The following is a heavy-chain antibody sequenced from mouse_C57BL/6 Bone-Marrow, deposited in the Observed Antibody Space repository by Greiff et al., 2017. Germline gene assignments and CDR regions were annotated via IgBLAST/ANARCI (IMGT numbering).Heavy chain of an antibody. J-gene: IGHJ3*01. CDR1: GYTFTSYW. CDR3: ARSKRRIEPFAY. CDR2: IHPNSGST. V-gene: IGHV1-64*01. Sequence: VQLQQPGAELVKPGASVKLSCKASGYTFTSYWMHWVKQRPGQGLEWIGMIHPNSGSTNYNEKFKSKATLTVDKSSSTAYMQLSSLTSEDSAVNDCARSKRRIEPFAYWGQGTLVTVSA.